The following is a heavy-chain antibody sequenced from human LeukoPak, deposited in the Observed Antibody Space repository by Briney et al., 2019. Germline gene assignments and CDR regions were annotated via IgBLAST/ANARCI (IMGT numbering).Heavy chain of an antibody. D-gene: IGHD3-16*01. Sequence: GGSLRLSCAASGFSLNYYWMTWVRQAPGKGLEWVANIKQDGSEKYYVDSVKGRFTISRDNAKNSLYLQMNSLRAEDTAVYYCASQRYVLFDPWGQGTLVTVSS. J-gene: IGHJ5*02. CDR1: GFSLNYYW. CDR2: IKQDGSEK. V-gene: IGHV3-7*01. CDR3: ASQRYVLFDP.